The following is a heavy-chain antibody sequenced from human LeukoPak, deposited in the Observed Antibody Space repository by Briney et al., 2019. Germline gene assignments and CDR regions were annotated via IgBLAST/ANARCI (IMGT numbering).Heavy chain of an antibody. CDR2: ISGSGGST. D-gene: IGHD2-15*01. CDR3: AKGSCSGGSCYLNWFDP. J-gene: IGHJ5*02. V-gene: IGHV3-23*01. Sequence: EGSLRLSCAASGFTFSSYAMSWVRQAPGKGLEWVSAISGSGGSTYYADSVKGRFTISRDNSKNTLYLQMNSLRAEDTAVYYCAKGSCSGGSCYLNWFDPWGQGTLVTVSS. CDR1: GFTFSSYA.